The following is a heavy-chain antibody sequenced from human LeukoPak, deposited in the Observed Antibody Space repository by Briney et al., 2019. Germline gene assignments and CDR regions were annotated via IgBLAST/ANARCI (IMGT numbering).Heavy chain of an antibody. CDR1: GFSVTSYA. V-gene: IGHV3-23*01. CDR2: ISGSGTTI. D-gene: IGHD6-19*01. J-gene: IGHJ3*02. Sequence: GGSLRLSCAASGFSVTSYAMSWVRQAPGKGLDWVSGISGSGTTIYYADSAKGRFTISRDNPKNTLYLQMNSLRAEDTAVYYCAKEINHQWLVPLDAFDIWGQGTMVTVSS. CDR3: AKEINHQWLVPLDAFDI.